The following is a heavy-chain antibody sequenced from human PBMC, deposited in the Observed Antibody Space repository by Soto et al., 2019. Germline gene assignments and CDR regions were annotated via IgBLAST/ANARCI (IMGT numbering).Heavy chain of an antibody. CDR2: IYYTGST. V-gene: IGHV4-59*11. J-gene: IGHJ4*02. CDR3: ARSNWYSEY. CDR1: GGSITNHY. Sequence: QVQLQESGPGLVKPSETLSLTCTVSGGSITNHYWSWIRQPPGKGLEWIGYIYYTGSTNYNPSLKSRVTISVDTSKHQFTLNLTSLTAADTAIYYCARSNWYSEYWGQGTLVTVSS. D-gene: IGHD7-27*01.